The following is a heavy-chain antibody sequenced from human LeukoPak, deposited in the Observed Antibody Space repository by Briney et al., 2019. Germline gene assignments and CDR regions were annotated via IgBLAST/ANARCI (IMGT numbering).Heavy chain of an antibody. D-gene: IGHD5-24*01. J-gene: IGHJ5*02. Sequence: PGGSLRLSCAASGFTFSSYSMNWVRQAPGKGLEWVSSISSSSSYIYYVDSVKGRFTISRDNAKNSLYLQMNSLRAEDTAVYYCARDPSKQITPWGQGTLVTVSS. CDR3: ARDPSKQITP. V-gene: IGHV3-21*01. CDR1: GFTFSSYS. CDR2: ISSSSSYI.